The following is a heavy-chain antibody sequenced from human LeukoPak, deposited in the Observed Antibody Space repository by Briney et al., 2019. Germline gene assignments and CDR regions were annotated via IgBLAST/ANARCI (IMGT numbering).Heavy chain of an antibody. D-gene: IGHD2-2*01. CDR1: GGTFSSYA. CDR2: IIPIFGTA. V-gene: IGHV1-69*05. Sequence: GSSVKVSCKASGGTFSSYAISWVRQAPGQGLEWMGRIIPIFGTANYAQKLRGRVTITTDESTSTAYMELSSLRSEDTAVYYCARLRFVVVPAAIDYWGQGTLVTVSS. J-gene: IGHJ4*02. CDR3: ARLRFVVVPAAIDY.